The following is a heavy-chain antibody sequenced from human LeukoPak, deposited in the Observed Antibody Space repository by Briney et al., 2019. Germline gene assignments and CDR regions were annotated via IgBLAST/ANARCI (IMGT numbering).Heavy chain of an antibody. CDR3: AKGLSGFGRSIAVAGT. CDR1: GFTFDDYG. V-gene: IGHV3-20*04. J-gene: IGHJ4*02. Sequence: GGSLRLSCAASGFTFDDYGMSWVRQAPGKGLEWVSGINWNGGSTGYADSVKGRFTISRDNSKDTLYLQMNSLRAEDTAVYYCAKGLSGFGRSIAVAGTWGQGTLVTVSS. CDR2: INWNGGST. D-gene: IGHD6-19*01.